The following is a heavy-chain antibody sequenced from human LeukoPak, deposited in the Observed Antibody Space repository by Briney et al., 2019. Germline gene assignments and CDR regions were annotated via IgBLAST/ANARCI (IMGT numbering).Heavy chain of an antibody. CDR1: GGSISSSSYY. D-gene: IGHD2-2*01. CDR2: LYYGGRT. CDR3: ARATLSTRTAFDI. J-gene: IGHJ3*02. Sequence: PSETLSLTCTVSGGSISSSSYYWGWIRQPPGKGLEWIGSLYYGGRTYYNPSLKSRVTISVDTSNNQFSLNLSSVTAADTAVYYCARATLSTRTAFDIWGQGTMVTVSP. V-gene: IGHV4-39*07.